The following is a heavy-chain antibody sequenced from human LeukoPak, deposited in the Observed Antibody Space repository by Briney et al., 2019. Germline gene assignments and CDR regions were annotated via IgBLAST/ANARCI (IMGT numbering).Heavy chain of an antibody. CDR2: ISSSSCTI. CDR3: ARMSTGYYDDY. D-gene: IGHD3-9*01. CDR1: GFSFSTFG. J-gene: IGHJ4*02. V-gene: IGHV3-48*01. Sequence: GGSLRLSCVASGFSFSTFGMNWVRQAPGKGLEWVSYISSSSCTIYYADSVKGRFTVSRDDAKSSLYLQMNSLRAEDTAHYYCARMSTGYYDDYWGQGTLVTVSS.